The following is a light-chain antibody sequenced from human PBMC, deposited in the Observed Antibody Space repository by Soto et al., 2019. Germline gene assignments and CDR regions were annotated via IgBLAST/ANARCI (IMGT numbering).Light chain of an antibody. CDR3: MQALQTPLT. CDR1: QSLLHSNGYNY. J-gene: IGKJ4*01. CDR2: LGS. Sequence: DLVMTKSPLSLPVTPGEPASISCRSSQSLLHSNGYNYLDWYLQKPGQSPQLLIYLGSNRASGVPDMFSGSGSGTDFTLKISTVEAEDVGVYYCMQALQTPLTFGVGTNVEIK. V-gene: IGKV2-28*01.